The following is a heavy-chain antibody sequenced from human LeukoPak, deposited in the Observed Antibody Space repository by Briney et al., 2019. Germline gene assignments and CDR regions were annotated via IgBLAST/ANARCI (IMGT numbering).Heavy chain of an antibody. CDR2: ISDDAGST. Sequence: PGGSLTLSCAASGFTYSSYAMSWVRQAPGKGLEWVSTISDDAGSTYYADSVKGRFTIFRDNSKNTLYLQMNSLSAEDTAVYYCAKGQCTSGVCHSYLPYYFDYWCQGTLVTVSS. J-gene: IGHJ4*02. CDR1: GFTYSSYA. D-gene: IGHD2-8*01. V-gene: IGHV3-23*01. CDR3: AKGQCTSGVCHSYLPYYFDY.